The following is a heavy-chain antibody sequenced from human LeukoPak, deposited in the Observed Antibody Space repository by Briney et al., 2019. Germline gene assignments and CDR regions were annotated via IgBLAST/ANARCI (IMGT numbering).Heavy chain of an antibody. CDR3: ARVQYYYDSSGSPDNDAFDI. J-gene: IGHJ3*02. CDR1: GFTFSSYS. D-gene: IGHD3-22*01. CDR2: ISSSSSTI. Sequence: GGSLRLSCAASGFTFSSYSMNWVRQAPGKGLEWVSYISSSSSTIYYADSVKGRFTISRDNAKNSLYLQMNSLRAEDTAVYYCARVQYYYDSSGSPDNDAFDIWGPGTMVTVSS. V-gene: IGHV3-48*04.